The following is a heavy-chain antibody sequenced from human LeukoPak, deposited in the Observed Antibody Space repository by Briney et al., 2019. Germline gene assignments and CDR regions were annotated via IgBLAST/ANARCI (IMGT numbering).Heavy chain of an antibody. D-gene: IGHD1-26*01. CDR2: IYYSGST. CDR3: ARVVGASHFDY. V-gene: IGHV4-39*07. CDR1: GGSISSSSYY. Sequence: SETLSLTCTVSGGSISSSSYYWGWIRQPPGKGLEWIGSIYYSGSTNYNPSLKSRVTISVDTSKNQFSLKLSSVTAADTAVYYCARVVGASHFDYWGQGTLVTVSS. J-gene: IGHJ4*02.